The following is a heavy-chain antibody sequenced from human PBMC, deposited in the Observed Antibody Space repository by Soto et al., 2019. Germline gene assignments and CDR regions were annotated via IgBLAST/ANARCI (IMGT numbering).Heavy chain of an antibody. CDR2: ISYDGRHT. Sequence: QVQLVESGGGVVQSGRSLRLSCVTSGFRFGDYAMHWVRQAPGKGLEWVAVISYDGRHTYYADSVKGRFTISRDNSRNTLSLQMNCLRDDTAVYYCARDRVWSRMRVYGMDVWGRGTTVTVSS. CDR3: ARDRVWSRMRVYGMDV. CDR1: GFRFGDYA. D-gene: IGHD3-3*01. V-gene: IGHV3-30*03. J-gene: IGHJ6*02.